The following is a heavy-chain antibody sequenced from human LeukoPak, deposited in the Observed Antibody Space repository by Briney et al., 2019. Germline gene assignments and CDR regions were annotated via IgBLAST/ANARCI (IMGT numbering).Heavy chain of an antibody. V-gene: IGHV3-30-3*01. CDR1: GFTFSSYA. CDR3: AREGNGLDY. Sequence: GRSLRLSCAASGFTFSSYAMHWVRQAPGKGLEWVAVISYDGSNKYYADSVKGRFTISRDNSKNTLYLQMNSLRAEDTAVYYCAREGNGLDYWGQGTLVTVSS. CDR2: ISYDGSNK. J-gene: IGHJ4*02. D-gene: IGHD1-1*01.